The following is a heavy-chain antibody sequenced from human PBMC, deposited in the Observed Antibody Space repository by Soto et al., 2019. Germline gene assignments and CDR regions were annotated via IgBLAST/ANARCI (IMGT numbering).Heavy chain of an antibody. J-gene: IGHJ4*02. V-gene: IGHV3-74*01. D-gene: IGHD7-27*01. CDR2: INSEGTTT. Sequence: EVQLVESGGGLVQPGGSLRLSCTASGFTFSSYWMQWVRQAPGKGLVWVSRINSEGTTTTYADSVKGLFTISRDNAKNTLFLQMNSLRAEDTAVYYCGRAPGGTGIVDYWGLGTLVTVSS. CDR3: GRAPGGTGIVDY. CDR1: GFTFSSYW.